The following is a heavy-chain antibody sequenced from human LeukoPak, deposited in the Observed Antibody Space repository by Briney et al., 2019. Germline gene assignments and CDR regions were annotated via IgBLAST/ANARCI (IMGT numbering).Heavy chain of an antibody. Sequence: ASVKVSCKVSGYTLTELSMHWVRQAPGKGLEWMGGFDPEDGETIYAQKFQGRVTMTEDTSTDTAYMELSSLRSEDTALYYCARGQSSRILNYYYYMDVWGKGTTVTVSS. D-gene: IGHD6-13*01. CDR1: GYTLTELS. J-gene: IGHJ6*03. CDR2: FDPEDGET. V-gene: IGHV1-24*01. CDR3: ARGQSSRILNYYYYMDV.